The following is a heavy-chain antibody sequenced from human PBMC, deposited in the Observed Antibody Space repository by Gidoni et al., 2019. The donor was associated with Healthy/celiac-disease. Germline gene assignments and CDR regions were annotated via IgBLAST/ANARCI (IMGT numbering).Heavy chain of an antibody. D-gene: IGHD5-18*01. V-gene: IGHV3-43D*04. J-gene: IGHJ4*02. CDR1: VFTFDAYS. CDR3: AKDGGLRGYSYGLLDFDY. Sequence: EVQLVESWVVVVQPGVSLRLSCAASVFTFDAYSMHWVRQAPGKGLEWVSLISWDGGSTYYADSVKGRFTISRDNSKNSLYLQMNSLRAEDTALYYCAKDGGLRGYSYGLLDFDYWGQGTLVTVSS. CDR2: ISWDGGST.